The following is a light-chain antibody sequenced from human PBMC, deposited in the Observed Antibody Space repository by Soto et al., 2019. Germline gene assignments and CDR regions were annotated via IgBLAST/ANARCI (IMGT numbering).Light chain of an antibody. V-gene: IGLV2-14*01. CDR3: SSYTSSSTRV. Sequence: QSALTQPASVSGSPGQSITISCTGTSSDIGGYNYVSWYQKHPDKAPKVMIYEVSNRPSGVSSRFSGSKSGNTASLTISGLQAEDEADYYCSSYTSSSTRVFGGGTKLTVL. CDR2: EVS. J-gene: IGLJ2*01. CDR1: SSDIGGYNY.